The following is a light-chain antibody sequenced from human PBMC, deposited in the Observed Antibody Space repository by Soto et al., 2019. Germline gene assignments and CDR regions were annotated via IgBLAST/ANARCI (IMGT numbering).Light chain of an antibody. CDR1: QNVNAN. CDR3: QQYNTWLWT. Sequence: EVVMTQSPATLSLSPGERATLSCRASQNVNANLAWYQQKPGQAPRLLIHGASTRATGIPARFSGSGFGTEFILTISSLQSEDFAVYYCQQYNTWLWTFGQGTNVEGK. V-gene: IGKV3-15*01. J-gene: IGKJ1*01. CDR2: GAS.